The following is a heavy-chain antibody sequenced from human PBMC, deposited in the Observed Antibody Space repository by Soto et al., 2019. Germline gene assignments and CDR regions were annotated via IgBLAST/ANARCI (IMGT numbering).Heavy chain of an antibody. CDR3: ASPYGDYELGFDY. J-gene: IGHJ4*02. V-gene: IGHV1-3*01. D-gene: IGHD4-17*01. CDR1: GYTFTSYA. Sequence: QVQLVQSGAEVKKPGASGKVSCKASGYTFTSYARHWVRQAPGQRLEWMGWINAGNGNTKYSQKFQGRVTITRDTSASTAYMELSSLRSEDTAVYYCASPYGDYELGFDYWGQGTLVTVSS. CDR2: INAGNGNT.